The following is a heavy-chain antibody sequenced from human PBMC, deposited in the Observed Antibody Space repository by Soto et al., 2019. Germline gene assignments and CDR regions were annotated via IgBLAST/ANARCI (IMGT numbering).Heavy chain of an antibody. V-gene: IGHV1-69*12. Sequence: QVQLVQSGAEVKKPGSSVKVSCKASGGTFSSYAISWVRQAPGQGLEWMGGIIPIFGTANYAQKFQGRVTSTADESTSTAYMELSSLRSEDTAVYYCARDFYGDYVKSGFDLWGRGTLVTVSS. CDR2: IIPIFGTA. CDR1: GGTFSSYA. CDR3: ARDFYGDYVKSGFDL. J-gene: IGHJ2*01. D-gene: IGHD4-17*01.